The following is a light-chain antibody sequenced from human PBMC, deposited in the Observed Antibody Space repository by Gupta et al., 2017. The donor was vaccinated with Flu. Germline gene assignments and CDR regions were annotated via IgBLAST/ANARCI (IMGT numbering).Light chain of an antibody. CDR2: GVT. CDR1: NSYIGSYNY. J-gene: IGLJ2*01. CDR3: SSCTSSTTVV. Sequence: TNSYIGSYNYVSWYQQHPGKAPIRLFYGVTNRPSGVSNRFSGSKSGDTASLTISGLQAEDEADYYCSSCTSSTTVVFGGGTKLTVL. V-gene: IGLV2-14*01.